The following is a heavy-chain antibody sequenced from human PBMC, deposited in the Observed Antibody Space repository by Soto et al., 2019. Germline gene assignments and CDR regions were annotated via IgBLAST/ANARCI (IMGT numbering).Heavy chain of an antibody. D-gene: IGHD4-17*01. J-gene: IGHJ4*02. Sequence: SETLSLTCAVSGGSIGSSDNYWGWIRQPPGRGLEWIGSVYYSGNTHLSPSLKSRVTIFVDTSKNEVSLKLTSVTAADTALYYCARHCYGDYVCLDSWGQGALVT. CDR2: VYYSGNT. CDR1: GGSIGSSDNY. CDR3: ARHCYGDYVCLDS. V-gene: IGHV4-39*01.